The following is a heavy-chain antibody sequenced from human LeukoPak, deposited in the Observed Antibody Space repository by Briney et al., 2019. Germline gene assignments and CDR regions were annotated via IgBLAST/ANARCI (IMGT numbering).Heavy chain of an antibody. CDR1: GFTFSSYA. CDR3: ARDLGPGGITIFGVVISPFAFDY. J-gene: IGHJ4*02. V-gene: IGHV3-30*04. Sequence: GGSLRLSCAASGFTFSSYAMHWVRQAPGKGLEWVAVISYDGSNKYYADSVKGRFTISRDNSKNTLYLQMNSLRAEDTAVYYCARDLGPGGITIFGVVISPFAFDYWGQGTLVTVSS. D-gene: IGHD3-3*01. CDR2: ISYDGSNK.